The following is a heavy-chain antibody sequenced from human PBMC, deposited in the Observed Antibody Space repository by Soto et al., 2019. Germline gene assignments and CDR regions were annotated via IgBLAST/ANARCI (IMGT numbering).Heavy chain of an antibody. CDR1: GYSLTSYL. Sequence: GDSLKISCKGSGYSLTSYLISWVRQMPGKGLEWMGRSDPSDSYTNYRPSFQGHSTSSDDKSLIATYLQWSRLKASDAVMYYCARVTYYYDSSGYNYFDYWGQGTMVTVSS. V-gene: IGHV5-10-1*01. CDR3: ARVTYYYDSSGYNYFDY. D-gene: IGHD3-22*01. CDR2: SDPSDSYT. J-gene: IGHJ4*02.